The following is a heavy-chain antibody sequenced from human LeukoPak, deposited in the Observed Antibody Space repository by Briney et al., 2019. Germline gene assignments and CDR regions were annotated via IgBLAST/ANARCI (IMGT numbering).Heavy chain of an antibody. CDR2: ISGDGGSI. D-gene: IGHD5-24*01. CDR1: VFASNEYD. CDR3: ASDIGRWLPLSD. J-gene: IGHJ4*02. V-gene: IGHV3-43*02. Sequence: GGSLRLSCAASVFASNEYDMHWVRQAPGKGLEWVSLISGDGGSIYYVDSVKGRFTISRDNSRNSLYLQMNSLRTEDTALYYCASDIGRWLPLSDWGQGTLVTVSS.